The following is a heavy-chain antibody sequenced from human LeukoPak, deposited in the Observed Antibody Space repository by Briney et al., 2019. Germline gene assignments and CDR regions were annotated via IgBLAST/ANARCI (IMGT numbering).Heavy chain of an antibody. Sequence: SETLSLTCTVSGGSISSYYWSWIRQPPGKGLEWIGYIHYSGSTNYNPSLKSRLTISVETSKNQFSLKLSSVTAADTAVYYCARGSWFGVYNWFDPWGQGTLVTVSS. D-gene: IGHD3-10*01. CDR1: GGSISSYY. J-gene: IGHJ5*02. CDR3: ARGSWFGVYNWFDP. V-gene: IGHV4-59*12. CDR2: IHYSGST.